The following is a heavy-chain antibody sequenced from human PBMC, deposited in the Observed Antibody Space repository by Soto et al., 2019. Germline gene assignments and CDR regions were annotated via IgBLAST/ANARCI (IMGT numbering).Heavy chain of an antibody. D-gene: IGHD3-10*01. CDR1: GYTFSTYA. J-gene: IGHJ4*02. V-gene: IGHV1-3*05. CDR2: FNGGNGNI. Sequence: QVQLVQSGAEERKPGASVKVSCKASGYTFSTYAMHWVRRAPGQSLEWMGWFNGGNGNIKYSQKFEGRVTITTDTAASTAYMELNMLRSKDTAVYYCARGNVRGGCLDYWGQGTLVSVSS. CDR3: ARGNVRGGCLDY.